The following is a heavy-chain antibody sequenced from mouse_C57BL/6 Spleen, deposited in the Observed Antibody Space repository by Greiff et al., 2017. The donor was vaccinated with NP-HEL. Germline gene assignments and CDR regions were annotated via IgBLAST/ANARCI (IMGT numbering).Heavy chain of an antibody. D-gene: IGHD1-1*01. Sequence: VQLQQPGAELVKPGASVKLSCKASGYTFTSYWMHWVKQRPGRGLEWIGRIDPNSGGTKYNEKFKSKATLTVDKPSSTAYMQLSSLTSEDSAVYYCARGIYYYGSSFYAMDYWGQGTSVTVSS. V-gene: IGHV1-72*01. J-gene: IGHJ4*01. CDR1: GYTFTSYW. CDR2: IDPNSGGT. CDR3: ARGIYYYGSSFYAMDY.